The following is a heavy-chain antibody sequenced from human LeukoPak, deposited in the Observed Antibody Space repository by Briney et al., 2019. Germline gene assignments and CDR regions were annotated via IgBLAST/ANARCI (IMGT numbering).Heavy chain of an antibody. CDR2: IWYDGSNK. V-gene: IGHV3-33*06. D-gene: IGHD1-26*01. Sequence: PGGSLRLSCAASGFTFSSYGMHWVRQAPGKGLEWVAGIWYDGSNKYYADSVKGRLTISRDNSKNTLYLQMNSLRAEDTAVYYCAKDITLGATGLDYWGQGTLVTVSS. CDR3: AKDITLGATGLDY. J-gene: IGHJ4*02. CDR1: GFTFSSYG.